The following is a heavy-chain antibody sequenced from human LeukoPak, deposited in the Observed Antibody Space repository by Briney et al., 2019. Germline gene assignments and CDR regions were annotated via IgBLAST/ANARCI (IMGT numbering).Heavy chain of an antibody. D-gene: IGHD1-20*01. Sequence: GASVEVSCKASGYTFTSYGISWVRQAPGQGLEWMGWISAYNGNTNYAQKLQGRVTMTTDTSTSTAYMELRSLRSDDTAVYYCARPTGYNWNYYGMDVWGQGTTVTVSS. CDR1: GYTFTSYG. V-gene: IGHV1-18*01. J-gene: IGHJ6*02. CDR2: ISAYNGNT. CDR3: ARPTGYNWNYYGMDV.